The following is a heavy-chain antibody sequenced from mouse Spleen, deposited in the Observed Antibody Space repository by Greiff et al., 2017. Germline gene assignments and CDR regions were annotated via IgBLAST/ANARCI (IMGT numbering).Heavy chain of an antibody. Sequence: QVQLQQSGAELARPGASVKLSCKASGYTFTSYWMQWVKQRPGQGLEWIGAIYPGDGDTRYTQKFKGKATLTADKSSSTAYMQLSSLASEDSAVYYCALSTMITYYAMDYWGQGTSVTVSS. CDR2: IYPGDGDT. CDR1: GYTFTSYW. J-gene: IGHJ4*01. V-gene: IGHV1-87*01. D-gene: IGHD2-4*01. CDR3: ALSTMITYYAMDY.